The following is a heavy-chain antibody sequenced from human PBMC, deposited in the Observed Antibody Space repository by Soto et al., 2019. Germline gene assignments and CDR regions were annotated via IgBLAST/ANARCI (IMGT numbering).Heavy chain of an antibody. J-gene: IGHJ6*02. D-gene: IGHD6-19*01. V-gene: IGHV3-21*01. Sequence: GGSLRLSCAASGFTFSSYSMNWVRQAPGKGLEWVLSISSSSSYIYYADSVKGRFTISRDNAKNSLYLQMNSLRAEDTAVYYCARSIAVAGSYYYYYGMDVWGQGTTVTVSS. CDR2: ISSSSSYI. CDR1: GFTFSSYS. CDR3: ARSIAVAGSYYYYYGMDV.